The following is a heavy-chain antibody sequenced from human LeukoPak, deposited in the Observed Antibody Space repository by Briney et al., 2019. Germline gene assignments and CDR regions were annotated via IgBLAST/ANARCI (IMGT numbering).Heavy chain of an antibody. CDR1: GFTFSSYW. CDR3: ARDLGYGSGSFFDY. J-gene: IGHJ4*02. D-gene: IGHD3-10*01. CDR2: IKQDGSEK. V-gene: IGHV3-7*01. Sequence: GGSLRLSCAASGFTFSSYWMSWVRQAPGKGLEWVANIKQDGSEKYYVDSVKGRFTISRDKAKNSLYLQMNSLRAEDTAVYYCARDLGYGSGSFFDYWGQGTLVTVSS.